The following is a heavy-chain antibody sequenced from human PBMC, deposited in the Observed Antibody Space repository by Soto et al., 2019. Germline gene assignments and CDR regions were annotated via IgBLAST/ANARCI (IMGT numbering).Heavy chain of an antibody. D-gene: IGHD6-13*01. J-gene: IGHJ4*02. CDR2: ISASGGST. CDR3: AGGRSWTRVDY. V-gene: IGHV3-23*01. CDR1: GFTFSTYA. Sequence: PGGSLRLSCAASGFTFSTYAMSWVRQAPGKGLEWVSAISASGGSTYYADSVKGRFTISRDSSKNTLYLQMNSLRAEDTAVYYCAGGRSWTRVDYWGQGALVTVSS.